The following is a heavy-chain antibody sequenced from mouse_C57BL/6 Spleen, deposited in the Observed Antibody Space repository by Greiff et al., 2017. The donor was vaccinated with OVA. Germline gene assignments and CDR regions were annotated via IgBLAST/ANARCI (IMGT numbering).Heavy chain of an antibody. D-gene: IGHD3-2*02. CDR1: GFTFSDYY. CDR3: ARQGQGNYFDY. V-gene: IGHV5-12*01. J-gene: IGHJ2*01. CDR2: ISNGGGST. Sequence: EVQGVESGGGLVQPGGSLKLSCAASGFTFSDYYMYWVRQTPEKRLEWVAYISNGGGSTYYPDTVKGRFTISRDNAKNTLYLQMSRLKSEDTAMYYCARQGQGNYFDYWGQGTTLTVSS.